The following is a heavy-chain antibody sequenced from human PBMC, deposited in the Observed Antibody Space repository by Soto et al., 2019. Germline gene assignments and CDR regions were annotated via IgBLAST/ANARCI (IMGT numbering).Heavy chain of an antibody. D-gene: IGHD6-6*01. Sequence: EVQLLESGGGLVQPGGSLRLSCAASGFTFSSYAMSWVRQAPGKGLEWVSAISGCGGSTYYADSVKGRFTISRDNSKNTLYLQMNSLRAEDTAVYYCAKDHLQYSSSSWYYGMDVWGQGTTVTVSS. CDR3: AKDHLQYSSSSWYYGMDV. CDR2: ISGCGGST. CDR1: GFTFSSYA. J-gene: IGHJ6*02. V-gene: IGHV3-23*01.